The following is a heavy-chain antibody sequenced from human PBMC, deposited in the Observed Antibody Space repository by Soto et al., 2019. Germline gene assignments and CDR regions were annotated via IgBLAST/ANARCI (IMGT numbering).Heavy chain of an antibody. V-gene: IGHV3-21*01. CDR2: ISGSRNNI. Sequence: KTGGSLRLSCATSGFIFSTYNMNWVRQAPGKGLEWVASISGSRNNIYYADSVKGRFTISRDNAKNSLYLQMNSLRAEDTAVYYCARDYTVGSTYYYHGVDVWGQGTTVTVSS. CDR1: GFIFSTYN. CDR3: ARDYTVGSTYYYHGVDV. D-gene: IGHD1-26*01. J-gene: IGHJ6*02.